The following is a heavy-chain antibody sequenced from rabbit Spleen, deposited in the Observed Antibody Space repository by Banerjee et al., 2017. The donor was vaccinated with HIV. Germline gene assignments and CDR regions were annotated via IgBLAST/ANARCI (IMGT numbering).Heavy chain of an antibody. V-gene: IGHV1S40*01. CDR1: GFSFSSSYY. J-gene: IGHJ4*01. CDR3: VRDQAGDVGYGPYYFNL. Sequence: QSLEESGGGLVQPEGSLTLTCTASGFSFSSSYYICWVRQAPGKGLEWISCIAGSSSGFTYSATWAKGRFTCSKTSSTTVTLQLNSLTVADTATYFCVRDQAGDVGYGPYYFNLWGPGTLVTVS. D-gene: IGHD6-1*01. CDR2: IAGSSSGFT.